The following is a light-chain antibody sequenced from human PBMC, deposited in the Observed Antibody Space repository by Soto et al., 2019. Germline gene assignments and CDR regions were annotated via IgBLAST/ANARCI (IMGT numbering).Light chain of an antibody. Sequence: DIQMTQSPSSLSASVGDRVTITCRASQSISSYLNWYQQKPGKAPKLLIYAASSLQSGVPSRFSGSVSGTDFALTISSLQPEDFATYYCQQSYSTFTWTFGQGTKVEIK. J-gene: IGKJ1*01. V-gene: IGKV1-39*01. CDR1: QSISSY. CDR3: QQSYSTFTWT. CDR2: AAS.